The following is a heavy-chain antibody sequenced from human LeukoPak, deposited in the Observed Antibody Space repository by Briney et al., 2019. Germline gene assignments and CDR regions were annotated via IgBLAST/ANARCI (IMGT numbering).Heavy chain of an antibody. CDR1: GFTFSSYW. V-gene: IGHV3-7*01. Sequence: GGSLRLSCAASGFTFSSYWMSWVRQAPGKGLEWVANIKQDGSEKYYVDSVKGRFTISRDNAKNSLFLQMNSLRVEDTAVYYCAKLAKYFYGSETYFFFEHWGQGTPVTASS. CDR3: AKLAKYFYGSETYFFFEH. J-gene: IGHJ4*02. D-gene: IGHD3-10*01. CDR2: IKQDGSEK.